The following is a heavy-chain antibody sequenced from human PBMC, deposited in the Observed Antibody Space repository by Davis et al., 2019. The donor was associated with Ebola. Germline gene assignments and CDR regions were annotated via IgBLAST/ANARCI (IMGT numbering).Heavy chain of an antibody. Sequence: MPSETLSLTCTVSGGSISSHYWTWIRQPPGKGLEWIGSINYSGNTFYNPSLKSRVTVSVDTSENQFSLRLSSVTAADTAVYYCARSITGTTSDPYYDGMDVWGQGTTVTVSS. J-gene: IGHJ6*02. CDR1: GGSISSHY. CDR2: INYSGNT. D-gene: IGHD1-7*01. CDR3: ARSITGTTSDPYYDGMDV. V-gene: IGHV4-59*04.